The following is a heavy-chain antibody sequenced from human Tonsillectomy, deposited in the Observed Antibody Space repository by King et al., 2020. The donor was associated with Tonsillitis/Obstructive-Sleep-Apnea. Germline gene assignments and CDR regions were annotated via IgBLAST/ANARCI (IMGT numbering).Heavy chain of an antibody. J-gene: IGHJ4*02. CDR2: IFWNDEK. V-gene: IGHV2-26*01. Sequence: TLKESGPVLVKPTDTLTLTCTVSAFSLSNARMGVSWIRQPPGKALEWLAHIFWNDEKSHTTSLKSRLTISKDTSESQVVLTMTNMDPVDTGTYYCARIRTVGAYVYFDYWGQGTLVTVSS. D-gene: IGHD1-26*01. CDR1: AFSLSNARMG. CDR3: ARIRTVGAYVYFDY.